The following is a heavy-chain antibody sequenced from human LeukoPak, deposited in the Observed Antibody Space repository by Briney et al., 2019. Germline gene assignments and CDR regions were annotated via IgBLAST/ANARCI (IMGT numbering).Heavy chain of an antibody. V-gene: IGHV3-21*01. J-gene: IGHJ1*01. CDR2: ISSSSSYI. CDR1: GFTFSSYS. D-gene: IGHD3-22*01. CDR3: ARSDPQYYYDSSGYSYPPEFFQH. Sequence: PGGSLRLSCAASGFTFSSYSMNWVRQAPGKGLEWVSSISSSSSYIYYADSVKGRFTISRDNAKNSLYLQMNSLRGEDTAVYYCARSDPQYYYDSSGYSYPPEFFQHWGQGTLVTVSS.